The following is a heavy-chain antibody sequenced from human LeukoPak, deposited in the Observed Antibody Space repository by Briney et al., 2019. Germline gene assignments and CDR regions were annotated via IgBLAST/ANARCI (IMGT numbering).Heavy chain of an antibody. CDR1: GYTFTGHY. Sequence: ASVKVSCKASGYTFTGHYINWVRQAPGQGLEWMGWMNPNSGGTNYVQKFQGRVTMTRDTSISTAYMELSRLRFDDTAVYYCARDADYYDSSGYFPFDPWGQGILVTVSS. CDR3: ARDADYYDSSGYFPFDP. V-gene: IGHV1-2*02. CDR2: MNPNSGGT. J-gene: IGHJ5*02. D-gene: IGHD3-22*01.